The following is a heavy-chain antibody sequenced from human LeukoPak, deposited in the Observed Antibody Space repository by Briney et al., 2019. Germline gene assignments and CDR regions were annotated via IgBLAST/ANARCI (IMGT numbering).Heavy chain of an antibody. Sequence: GGSLRLSCVAAGFSISSHWTSWVRQAPGKGLEWVASLKEDVSARNLVDSVKGRFTISTDNAKNSLNLQMNSLRVEDTAVYYCARGPPYGSRSDFLDYWGLGTLVTVSS. J-gene: IGHJ4*02. D-gene: IGHD3-10*01. CDR1: GFSISSHW. V-gene: IGHV3-7*01. CDR3: ARGPPYGSRSDFLDY. CDR2: LKEDVSAR.